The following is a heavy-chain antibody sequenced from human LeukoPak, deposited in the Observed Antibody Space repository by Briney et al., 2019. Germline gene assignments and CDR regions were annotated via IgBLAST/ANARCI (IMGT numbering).Heavy chain of an antibody. CDR3: ARRVGGANNFDY. D-gene: IGHD1-26*01. CDR2: TSGSGGTT. Sequence: GGSLRLSCAASGFTFSSYAMSWVRQAPGKGLEWVSLTSGSGGTTYYADSVKGRFTISRDNTKNTLYLQMNSLRDEDTAVYYCARRVGGANNFDYWGQGTLDTVSS. V-gene: IGHV3-23*01. CDR1: GFTFSSYA. J-gene: IGHJ4*02.